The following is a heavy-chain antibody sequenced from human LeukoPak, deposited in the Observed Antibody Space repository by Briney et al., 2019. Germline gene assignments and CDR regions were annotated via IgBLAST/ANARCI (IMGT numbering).Heavy chain of an antibody. D-gene: IGHD2-15*01. CDR2: ISNNGGYT. J-gene: IGHJ4*02. CDR1: GFTFSTYG. V-gene: IGHV3-23*01. CDR3: AKQLGYCSDGSCYFPY. Sequence: GGSLRLSCAASGFTFSTYGMHWVRQAPGKGLEWVSAISNNGGYTYYADSVQGRFTISRDNSKSTLCLQMNSLRAEDTAVYYCAKQLGYCSDGSCYFPYWGQGTLVTVSS.